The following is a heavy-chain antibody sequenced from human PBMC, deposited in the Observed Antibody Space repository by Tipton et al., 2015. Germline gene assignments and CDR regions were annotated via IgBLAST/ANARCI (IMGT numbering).Heavy chain of an antibody. CDR1: GFTFSSYW. D-gene: IGHD3-16*01. J-gene: IGHJ4*02. V-gene: IGHV3-74*01. CDR2: ITADGSGT. Sequence: SLRLSCEASGFTFSSYWMHWVRQAPGKGLVWVSRITADGSGTGYADSVQGRFTISRDNSKNTLYLQMNSLRAEDTAVYYCARLQIMGPFDYWGQGTLVTVSS. CDR3: ARLQIMGPFDY.